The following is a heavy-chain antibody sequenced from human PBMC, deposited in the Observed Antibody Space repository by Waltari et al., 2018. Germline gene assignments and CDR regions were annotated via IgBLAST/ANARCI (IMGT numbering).Heavy chain of an antibody. Sequence: QLQLQESGPGLVKPSETLSLTCTVSGGSISSSSYYWGWIRQPPGKGLEWIGSIYYSGSTYYNPALKSRVTISVDTSKNQFSLKLSSVTAADTAVYYCARGPDGYNPAPETYFDYWGQGTLVTVSS. V-gene: IGHV4-39*07. CDR2: IYYSGST. J-gene: IGHJ4*02. CDR3: ARGPDGYNPAPETYFDY. CDR1: GGSISSSSYY. D-gene: IGHD5-12*01.